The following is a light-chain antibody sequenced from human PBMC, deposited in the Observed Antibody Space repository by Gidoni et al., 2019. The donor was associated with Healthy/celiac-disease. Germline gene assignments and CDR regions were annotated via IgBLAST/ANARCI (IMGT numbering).Light chain of an antibody. CDR1: QSVSSSY. CDR3: QQYGSSPRYT. V-gene: IGKV3-20*01. Sequence: EIVLTQSPGTLPLSPGARATLSCRASQSVSSSYLAWYQQKPGQAPRLLIYGASSRATGIPDRFSGSGSGTDFTLTISRLEPEDFAVYYCQQYGSSPRYTFGQGTKLEIK. CDR2: GAS. J-gene: IGKJ2*01.